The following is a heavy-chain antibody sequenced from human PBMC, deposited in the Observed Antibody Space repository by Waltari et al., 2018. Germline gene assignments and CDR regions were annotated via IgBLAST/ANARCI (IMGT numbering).Heavy chain of an antibody. CDR2: ISPYHGNT. D-gene: IGHD2-21*01. V-gene: IGHV1-18*01. J-gene: IGHJ3*02. CDR3: AREHCGTSSCSQDAFDI. Sequence: GQSGGVVKKPGASVKVSCKASGYTFTNYGLFWVRQAPRQGLQWLGGISPYHGNTNYAQTVRDTITLTTDTSTTPAPMWLKLLKTDDTAVYYCAREHCGTSSCSQDAFDIWGQGTMVTVSS. CDR1: GYTFTNYG.